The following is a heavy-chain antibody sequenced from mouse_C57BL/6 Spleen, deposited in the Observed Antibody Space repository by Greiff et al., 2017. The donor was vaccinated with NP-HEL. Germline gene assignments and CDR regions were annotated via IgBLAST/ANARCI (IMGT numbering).Heavy chain of an antibody. V-gene: IGHV5-4*01. CDR3: ARGGTGYYFDY. J-gene: IGHJ2*01. CDR2: ISDGGSYT. D-gene: IGHD3-3*01. CDR1: GFTFSSYA. Sequence: EVQLVESGGGLVKPGGSLKLSCAASGFTFSSYAMSCVRQTPEKRLEWVATISDGGSYTYYPDNVKGRFTISRDNAKNNLYLQMSHLKSEDTAMYYCARGGTGYYFDYWGQGTTLTVSS.